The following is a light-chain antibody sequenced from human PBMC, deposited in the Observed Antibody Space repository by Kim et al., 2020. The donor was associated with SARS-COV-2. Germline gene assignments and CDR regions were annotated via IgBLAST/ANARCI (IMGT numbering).Light chain of an antibody. CDR2: GAS. J-gene: IGKJ1*01. Sequence: PGERATRPGRARQSVSSSYLAWYQQKPGQAPRLLIYGASSRATGIPDRFSGSGSGTDFTLTISRLEPEDFAVYYCQQYGSSPRTFGQGTKVDIK. CDR3: QQYGSSPRT. CDR1: QSVSSSY. V-gene: IGKV3-20*01.